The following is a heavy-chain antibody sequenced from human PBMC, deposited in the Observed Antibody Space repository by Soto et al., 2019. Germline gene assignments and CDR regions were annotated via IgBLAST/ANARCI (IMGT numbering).Heavy chain of an antibody. J-gene: IGHJ6*02. Sequence: QVQLQESGPGLVKPSETLSLTCTVSGGSLSPYNWIWIRQPPGKGLEWIGYIYHSGTTNYNPSLKGRVSISVDTSKNQFSLKLSSVTAADTAVYYCARGGRYRYAMDVWGQGTTVSVSS. V-gene: IGHV4-59*01. D-gene: IGHD1-1*01. CDR2: IYHSGTT. CDR3: ARGGRYRYAMDV. CDR1: GGSLSPYN.